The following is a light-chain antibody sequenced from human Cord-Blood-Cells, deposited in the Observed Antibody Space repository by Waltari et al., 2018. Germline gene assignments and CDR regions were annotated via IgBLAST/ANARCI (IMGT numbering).Light chain of an antibody. CDR1: SSNIGSNY. Sequence: QSVLTQPPSASGTPGQRVTISCSGSSSNIGSNYVYWYQQLPGTAPKLLIYRNNHRPPVVPDRFSGSKSGTSASLAISGLRSEDEADYYCAAWDDSLSGRVFGGGTKLTVL. J-gene: IGLJ3*02. CDR3: AAWDDSLSGRV. CDR2: RNN. V-gene: IGLV1-47*01.